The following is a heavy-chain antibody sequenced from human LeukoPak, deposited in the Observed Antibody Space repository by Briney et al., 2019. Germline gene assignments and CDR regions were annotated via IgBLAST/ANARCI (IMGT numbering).Heavy chain of an antibody. Sequence: SETLSLTCAVYGGSFSGYYWSWIRQPPGKGLEWIGEINHSGSTNYNPSLKSRVTISVDTSKNQFSLKLSSVTAADTAVYYCARNKRVVNYYYYYMDVWGKGTTVTISS. V-gene: IGHV4-34*01. CDR3: ARNKRVVNYYYYYMDV. D-gene: IGHD2/OR15-2a*01. CDR2: INHSGST. J-gene: IGHJ6*03. CDR1: GGSFSGYY.